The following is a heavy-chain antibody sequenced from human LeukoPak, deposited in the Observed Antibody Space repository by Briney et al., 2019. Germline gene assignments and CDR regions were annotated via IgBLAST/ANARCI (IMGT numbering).Heavy chain of an antibody. CDR3: ARGRYCSSTSCYAPDY. CDR2: MNPNSGNT. Sequence: GSSVKVSCKASGGTFSSYAISWVRQATGQGLEWMGWMNPNSGNTGYAQKFQGRVTMTRNTSISTAYMELSSLRSEDTAVYYCARGRYCSSTSCYAPDYWGQGTLVTVSS. J-gene: IGHJ4*02. CDR1: GGTFSSYA. V-gene: IGHV1-8*02. D-gene: IGHD2-2*01.